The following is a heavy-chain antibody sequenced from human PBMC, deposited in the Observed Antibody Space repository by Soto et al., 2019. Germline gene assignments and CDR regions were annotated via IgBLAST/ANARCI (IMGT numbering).Heavy chain of an antibody. CDR2: ISGSGGST. CDR3: AKDWSRDVVVVAATRSQAH. D-gene: IGHD2-15*01. CDR1: GVTFSSYA. V-gene: IGHV3-23*01. J-gene: IGHJ4*02. Sequence: PGGSLRLSCAASGVTFSSYAMSWVRQAPGKGLEWVSAISGSGGSTYYADSVKGRFTISRDNSKNTLYLQMNSLRAEDTAVYYCAKDWSRDVVVVAATRSQAHWGQGTLVTVSS.